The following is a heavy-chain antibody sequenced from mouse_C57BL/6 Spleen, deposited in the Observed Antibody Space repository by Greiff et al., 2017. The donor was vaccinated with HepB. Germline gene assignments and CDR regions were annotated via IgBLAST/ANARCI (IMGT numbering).Heavy chain of an antibody. CDR1: GYTFTDYY. D-gene: IGHD1-1*01. CDR3: ARDLITTDAMDY. Sequence: VQLQQSGPVLVKPGASVKMSCKASGYTFTDYYMNWVKQSHGKSLEWIGVINPYNGGTSYNQKFKGKATLTVDKSSSTAYMELNSLTSEDSAVYYCARDLITTDAMDYWGQGTSVTVSS. CDR2: INPYNGGT. V-gene: IGHV1-19*01. J-gene: IGHJ4*01.